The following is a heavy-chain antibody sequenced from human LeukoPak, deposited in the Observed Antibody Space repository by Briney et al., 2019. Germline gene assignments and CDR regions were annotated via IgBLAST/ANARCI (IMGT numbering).Heavy chain of an antibody. CDR3: ANRRVDRAKNWFDT. Sequence: GGSLRLSCASSALTFSRYAMSWVRQAPGKGLEWVSSISGSGGSTYYADSVKGRFTISRDNSKTTLYLQMNSLTAADTAVYFCANRRVDRAKNWFDTWGQGTLVTVSS. J-gene: IGHJ5*02. V-gene: IGHV3-23*01. CDR2: ISGSGGST. D-gene: IGHD4/OR15-4a*01. CDR1: ALTFSRYA.